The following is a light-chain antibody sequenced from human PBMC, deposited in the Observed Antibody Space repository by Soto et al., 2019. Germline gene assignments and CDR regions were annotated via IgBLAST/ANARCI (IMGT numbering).Light chain of an antibody. CDR1: SRDIGTHDY. J-gene: IGLJ2*01. CDR2: EVS. CDR3: FSNTA. V-gene: IGLV2-14*01. Sequence: QSALTQPASVSGSLGQSITISCTGASRDIGTHDYVSWYQHSPGRAPKLIIYEVSNRPSGVSSRFSGSKSGNTASLTISGLQADDEADYYCFSNTAFGGGTQLTVL.